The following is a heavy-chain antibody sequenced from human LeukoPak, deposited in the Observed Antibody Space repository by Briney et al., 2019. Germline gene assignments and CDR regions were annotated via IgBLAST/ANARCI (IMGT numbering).Heavy chain of an antibody. CDR3: ARDSSRTTRGYSYGTFDI. CDR1: GGSISSYY. J-gene: IGHJ3*02. V-gene: IGHV4-59*01. Sequence: SETLSLTCTVSGGSISSYYWSWIRQPAGKGLEWIGYIYYSGSTNYNPSLKSRVTISVDTSKNQFSLKLSSVTAADTAVYYCARDSSRTTRGYSYGTFDIWGQGTMVTVSS. CDR2: IYYSGST. D-gene: IGHD5-18*01.